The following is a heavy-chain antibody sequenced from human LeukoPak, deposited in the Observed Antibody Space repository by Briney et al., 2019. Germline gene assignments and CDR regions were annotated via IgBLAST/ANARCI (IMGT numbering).Heavy chain of an antibody. Sequence: GGSLRLSCAASGFTVTEYAMTWIRQSPGKGLEWVSSMSDIGPNTYYADSVKGRFTISRDNSKNTLYLQMNSLRAEDTAVYYCAKDRVDDILTGYSYYFDYWGQGTLVTVSS. V-gene: IGHV3-23*01. CDR1: GFTVTEYA. J-gene: IGHJ4*02. CDR2: MSDIGPNT. CDR3: AKDRVDDILTGYSYYFDY. D-gene: IGHD3-9*01.